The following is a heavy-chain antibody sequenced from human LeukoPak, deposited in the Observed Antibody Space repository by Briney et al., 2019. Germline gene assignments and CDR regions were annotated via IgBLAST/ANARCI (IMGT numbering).Heavy chain of an antibody. J-gene: IGHJ4*02. D-gene: IGHD3-22*01. CDR2: ISAYNGNT. V-gene: IGHV1-18*01. Sequence: ASVKVSCKASGYTFTSYGISWVRQAPGQGLEWMGWISAYNGNTNYAQKLQGRVTMTTDTSTSTAYMELRSLRSDDTAVYYCARDRAMIVVVTPYFDYWGQGTLVTVSS. CDR3: ARDRAMIVVVTPYFDY. CDR1: GYTFTSYG.